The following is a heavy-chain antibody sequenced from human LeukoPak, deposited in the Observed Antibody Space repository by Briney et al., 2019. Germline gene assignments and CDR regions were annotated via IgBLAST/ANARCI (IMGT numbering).Heavy chain of an antibody. Sequence: PSETLSLTCAVYGGSFSGYYWSWIRQPPGKGLEWIGEINHSGSTNYNPSLKSRVTISVDTSKNQFSLKLSSVTAADTAVYYCARVGYGSGFWFDPWGQGTLVTVSS. CDR1: GGSFSGYY. V-gene: IGHV4-34*01. J-gene: IGHJ5*02. CDR2: INHSGST. D-gene: IGHD3-10*01. CDR3: ARVGYGSGFWFDP.